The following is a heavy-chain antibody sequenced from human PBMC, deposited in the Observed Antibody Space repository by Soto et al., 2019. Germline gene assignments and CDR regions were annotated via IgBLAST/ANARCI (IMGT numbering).Heavy chain of an antibody. D-gene: IGHD6-19*01. CDR1: DTSFSAYY. V-gene: IGHV4-34*01. Sequence: QLQLQHWGAGLLKPSATLYLTCAVSDTSFSAYYWSWIRQPPGKGLEWIGEISHSVSTNYNPSLHSRVTSSVDTSKYQFSLKLSSVTVADTAVYSWARGRGSDTLFPYWGPRTLVTVSS. CDR2: ISHSVST. J-gene: IGHJ4*02. CDR3: ARGRGSDTLFPY.